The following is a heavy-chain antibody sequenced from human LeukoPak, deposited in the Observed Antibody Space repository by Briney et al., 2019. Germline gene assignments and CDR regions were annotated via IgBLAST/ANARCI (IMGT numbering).Heavy chain of an antibody. V-gene: IGHV1-46*01. Sequence: GASVKVSCKASGYTFTRYYMHWVRQAPGQGLEWMGIINPSNGVIDYAQKFQDRVTMTRDTSTSTVYMELSSLRSGDTAVYYCARRGSGSYVLDYWGQGTLVTVSS. CDR1: GYTFTRYY. CDR2: INPSNGVI. D-gene: IGHD3-10*01. CDR3: ARRGSGSYVLDY. J-gene: IGHJ4*02.